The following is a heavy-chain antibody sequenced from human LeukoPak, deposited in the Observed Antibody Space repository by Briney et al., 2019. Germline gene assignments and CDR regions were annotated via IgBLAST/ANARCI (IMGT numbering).Heavy chain of an antibody. Sequence: PGGSLRLSCAASGFTFSNYAVNWDRQAPGKGLEWVSCISYNGGSAHYADSVKGRFTVSRDNSKNIAHLQMDSLRAEDTAVYYCEKDSPVLTHWGQGTLVTVSS. CDR2: ISYNGGSA. CDR3: EKDSPVLTH. CDR1: GFTFSNYA. V-gene: IGHV3-23*01. J-gene: IGHJ4*02.